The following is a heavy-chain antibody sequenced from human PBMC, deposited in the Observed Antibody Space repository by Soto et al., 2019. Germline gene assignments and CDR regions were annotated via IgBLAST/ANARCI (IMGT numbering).Heavy chain of an antibody. CDR1: GFTFCSYG. CDR2: ISYDGSNK. J-gene: IGHJ4*02. CDR3: ARGPPALDY. V-gene: IGHV3-30*03. Sequence: GGSLRISCAACGFTFCSYGMHWVRQAPGKGLEWVAVISYDGSNKYYADSVKGRFTISRDNSKNTLYLQINSLRAEDTAVYYCARGPPALDYWGQGTLVTVSS.